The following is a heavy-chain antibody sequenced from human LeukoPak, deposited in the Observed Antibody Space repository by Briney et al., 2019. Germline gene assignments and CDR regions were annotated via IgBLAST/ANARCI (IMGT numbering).Heavy chain of an antibody. D-gene: IGHD1/OR15-1a*01. CDR1: GFTFSSYS. CDR2: ISSSSSYI. V-gene: IGHV3-21*01. J-gene: IGHJ5*02. CDR3: AKQNTGHWFDP. Sequence: GGSLRLSCAASGFTFSSYSMNWVRQAPGKGLEWVSSISSSSSYIYYADSVKGRFTISRDNAKNSLYLQMNSLRAEDTAVYYCAKQNTGHWFDPWGQGTLVTVSS.